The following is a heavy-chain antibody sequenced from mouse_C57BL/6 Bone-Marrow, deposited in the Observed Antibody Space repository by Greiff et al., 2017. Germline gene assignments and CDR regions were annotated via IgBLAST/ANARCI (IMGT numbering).Heavy chain of an antibody. V-gene: IGHV1-81*01. D-gene: IGHD1-1*01. CDR3: ARQGLRKEGYAMDY. J-gene: IGHJ4*01. CDR1: GYTFTSYG. CDR2: IYPRGGNT. Sequence: VQLQQSGAELARPGASVKLSCKASGYTFTSYGISWVQQRPGQGLEWIGEIYPRGGNTYYNEKFKGKATLTADKSSSTAYMQLRSLTSEASAVYVCARQGLRKEGYAMDYWGQGTTVTVSS.